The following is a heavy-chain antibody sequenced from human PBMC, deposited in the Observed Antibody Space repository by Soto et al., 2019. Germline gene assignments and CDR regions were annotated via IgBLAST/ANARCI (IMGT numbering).Heavy chain of an antibody. Sequence: QVQLVQSGAEVKKPGASVKVSCKASGYTFTGYYMHWVRQAPGQGLEWMGWINPNSGGTNYAQKCQGRGTMARDTSISRAYMELSRLRSDDTAVYYCARDPVVPAARRPYYYYYGMDVWGQGTTVTVSS. CDR3: ARDPVVPAARRPYYYYYGMDV. CDR2: INPNSGGT. V-gene: IGHV1-2*02. CDR1: GYTFTGYY. J-gene: IGHJ6*02. D-gene: IGHD2-2*01.